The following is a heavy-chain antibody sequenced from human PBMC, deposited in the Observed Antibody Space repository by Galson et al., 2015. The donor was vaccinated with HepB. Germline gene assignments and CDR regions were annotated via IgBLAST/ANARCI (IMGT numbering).Heavy chain of an antibody. Sequence: SVKVSCKASGGTFSSYAVSWVRQAPGQGLEWMGGIIPIFGTANYAQKFQGRVTITADESTSTAYMELSSLRSEDTAVYYCARVGDMVATDWGQGTLVTVSS. V-gene: IGHV1-69*13. CDR1: GGTFSSYA. CDR3: ARVGDMVATD. J-gene: IGHJ4*02. D-gene: IGHD5-12*01. CDR2: IIPIFGTA.